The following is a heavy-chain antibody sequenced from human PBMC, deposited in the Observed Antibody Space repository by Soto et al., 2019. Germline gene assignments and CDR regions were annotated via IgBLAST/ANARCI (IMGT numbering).Heavy chain of an antibody. CDR2: ISGSGGST. Sequence: GGSLRLSCAASGFTFSSYAMSWVRQAPGKGLEWVSAISGSGGSTYYADSVKGRFTISRDNSKNTLYLQMNSLRAEDTAVDYCAKDFVELWYYDSSGSHDAFDIWGQGTMVTVSS. CDR1: GFTFSSYA. J-gene: IGHJ3*02. CDR3: AKDFVELWYYDSSGSHDAFDI. V-gene: IGHV3-23*01. D-gene: IGHD3-22*01.